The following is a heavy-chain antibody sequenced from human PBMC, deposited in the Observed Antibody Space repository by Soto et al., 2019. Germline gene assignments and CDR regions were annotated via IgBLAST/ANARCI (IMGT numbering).Heavy chain of an antibody. CDR3: AREALADWNYGHSDY. Sequence: GGSLRLSCAASGFTFSSYEMNWVRQAPGKGLEWVSYISSSGSTIYYADSVKGRFTISRDNAKNSLYLQMNSLRAEDTAVYYCAREALADWNYGHSDYWGQGTRVTVSS. D-gene: IGHD1-7*01. CDR1: GFTFSSYE. J-gene: IGHJ4*02. V-gene: IGHV3-48*03. CDR2: ISSSGSTI.